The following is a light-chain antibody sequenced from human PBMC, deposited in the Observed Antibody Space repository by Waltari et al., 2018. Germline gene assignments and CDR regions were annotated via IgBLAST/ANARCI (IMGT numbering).Light chain of an antibody. V-gene: IGLV2-14*03. CDR1: SRYVGGYNY. Sequence: QSALTQPASVSGSPGPSITISCTATSRYVGGYNYFSWYQQHPANAPQLMIYDVSNRPSGVSNRFSGSKSGNTASLTISGLQAEDEADYYCSSYTSSSTWVFGGGTKLTVL. CDR2: DVS. CDR3: SSYTSSSTWV. J-gene: IGLJ3*02.